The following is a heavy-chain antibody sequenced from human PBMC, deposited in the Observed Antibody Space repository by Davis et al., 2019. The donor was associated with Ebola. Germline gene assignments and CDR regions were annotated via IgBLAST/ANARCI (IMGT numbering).Heavy chain of an antibody. D-gene: IGHD4-17*01. J-gene: IGHJ6*02. Sequence: ASVKVSCKASGYTFTSYVINWVRQATGQGLEWMGWMNPNSGNTGYAQKFQGRVTMTRNTSISTAYMELSSLRSEDTAVYYCARGYAGFYYYGMDVWGQGTTVTVSS. CDR3: ARGYAGFYYYGMDV. CDR1: GYTFTSYV. V-gene: IGHV1-8*01. CDR2: MNPNSGNT.